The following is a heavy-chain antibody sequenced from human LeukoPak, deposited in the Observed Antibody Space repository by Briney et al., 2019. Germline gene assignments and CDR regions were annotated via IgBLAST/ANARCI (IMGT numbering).Heavy chain of an antibody. CDR1: GGSISSSNW. V-gene: IGHV4-4*02. D-gene: IGHD2-8*01. CDR3: ARDRVSRYYYYGMDV. Sequence: PSGTLSLTCAVSGGSISSSNWWSWVRQPPGKGLEWIGEIYHSGSTNYNPSLKSRVTISVDKSKNQFSLKLSSVTAADTAVYYCARDRVSRYYYYGMDVWGQGTTVTVSS. J-gene: IGHJ6*02. CDR2: IYHSGST.